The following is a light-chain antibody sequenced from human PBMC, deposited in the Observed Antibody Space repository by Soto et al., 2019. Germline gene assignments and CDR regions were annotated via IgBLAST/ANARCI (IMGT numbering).Light chain of an antibody. V-gene: IGKV1-39*01. CDR2: AAS. Sequence: DIQMTQSPSSLSASVGDRVTITCRASQSISSYLNWYQQKPGKAPKLLIYAASSLHSGVPSRFSDRGSGTDFTLTISSLPPEDFATYSCQQSYSTPRTFGQGTKVEI. J-gene: IGKJ1*01. CDR3: QQSYSTPRT. CDR1: QSISSY.